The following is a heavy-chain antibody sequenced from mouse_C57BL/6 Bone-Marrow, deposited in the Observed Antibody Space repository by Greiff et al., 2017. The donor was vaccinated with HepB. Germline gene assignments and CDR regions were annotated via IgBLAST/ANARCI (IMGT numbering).Heavy chain of an antibody. J-gene: IGHJ4*01. Sequence: DVKLVESGPGMVKPSQSLSLTCTVTGYSITSGYDWHWIRHFPGNKLEWMGYISYSGSTNYNPSLKSRISITHDTSKNHFFLKLNSVTTEDTATYYWARARSTMVTEAMDYWGQGTSVTVSS. V-gene: IGHV3-1*01. CDR2: ISYSGST. CDR3: ARARSTMVTEAMDY. CDR1: GYSITSGYD. D-gene: IGHD2-2*01.